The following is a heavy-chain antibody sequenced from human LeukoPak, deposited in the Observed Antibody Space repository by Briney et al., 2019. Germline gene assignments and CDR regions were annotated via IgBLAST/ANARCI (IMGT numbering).Heavy chain of an antibody. J-gene: IGHJ5*02. D-gene: IGHD5-24*01. V-gene: IGHV1-8*01. CDR2: MNPNSGNT. Sequence: ASVKVSCKASGYTFTSYDINWVRQATGQGLEWMGWMNPNSGNTGYAQKFQGRVTMTRNTSISTAYMELSSPRSEDTAVYYCARGPVEMARKNWFDPWGQGTLVTVSS. CDR3: ARGPVEMARKNWFDP. CDR1: GYTFTSYD.